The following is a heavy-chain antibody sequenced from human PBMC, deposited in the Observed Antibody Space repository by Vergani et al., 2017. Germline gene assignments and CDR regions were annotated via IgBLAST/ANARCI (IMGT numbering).Heavy chain of an antibody. D-gene: IGHD2-2*01. Sequence: QLQLQESGPGLVKPSETLSLTCTVSGGSISSSTYYWGWIRQPPGKGLEWIGSIYYSGSTYYSPSLKSRVTMSVDTSKNQFSLNLSSVTAAATALYYCARHREYQLLMQNWFDPWGQGTLVTVSS. CDR1: GGSISSSTYY. CDR2: IYYSGST. J-gene: IGHJ5*02. CDR3: ARHREYQLLMQNWFDP. V-gene: IGHV4-39*01.